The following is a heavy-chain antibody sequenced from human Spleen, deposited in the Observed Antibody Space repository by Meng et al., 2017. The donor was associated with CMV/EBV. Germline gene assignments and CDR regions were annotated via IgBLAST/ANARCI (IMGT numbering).Heavy chain of an antibody. CDR3: AREIVIEPAAIFDYFDP. J-gene: IGHJ5*02. Sequence: ISSSGNYWGWIRQPPGKGLEWIGSIYYSGSTHHNPSLKSRVTISVDTSKNHFSLKLSSVTAADTAVYYCAREIVIEPAAIFDYFDPWGQGTLVTVSS. CDR2: IYYSGST. CDR1: ISSSGNY. V-gene: IGHV4-39*07. D-gene: IGHD2-2*01.